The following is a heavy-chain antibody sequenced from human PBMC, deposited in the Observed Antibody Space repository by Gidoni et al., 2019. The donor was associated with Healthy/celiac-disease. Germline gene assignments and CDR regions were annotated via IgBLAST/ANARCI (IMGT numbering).Heavy chain of an antibody. D-gene: IGHD6-19*01. CDR1: GFTFSSYA. CDR2: ISGSGGST. J-gene: IGHJ4*02. V-gene: IGHV3-23*01. Sequence: EVQLLESGGGLGQPGGSLRLSCAASGFTFSSYAMSWVRQAPGKGLEWVSAISGSGGSTYYADSVKGRFTISRDNSKNTLYLQMNSLRAEDTAVYYCAKPLRSGWSEFDYWGQGTLVTVSS. CDR3: AKPLRSGWSEFDY.